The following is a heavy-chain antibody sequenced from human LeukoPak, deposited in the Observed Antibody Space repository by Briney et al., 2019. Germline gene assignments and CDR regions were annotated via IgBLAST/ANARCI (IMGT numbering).Heavy chain of an antibody. V-gene: IGHV1-18*01. J-gene: IGHJ4*02. CDR1: SYTFTRYG. D-gene: IGHD1-26*01. Sequence: ASVKVSCKASSYTFTRYGISWVRQAPGQGLEWMGWISGYNGNTNYAQKLQGRVSMTADTSTSTAYMELRSLRSDDTAVYYCARSGRGTYYYFDLWGQGTLVTVSS. CDR2: ISGYNGNT. CDR3: ARSGRGTYYYFDL.